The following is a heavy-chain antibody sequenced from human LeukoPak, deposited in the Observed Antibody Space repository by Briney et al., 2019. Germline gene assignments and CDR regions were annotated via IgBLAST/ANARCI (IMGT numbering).Heavy chain of an antibody. CDR1: GASISISSYY. Sequence: PSESLSLACTVAGASISISSYYCGWIREPPGKGLEWIGGIYYSGSTYYNPSLKSRVTISVDTSKNQFSLKLSSVTAADTAVYYCARHGPELRFLEWWLDYWGQGTLVTVSS. CDR3: ARHGPELRFLEWWLDY. J-gene: IGHJ4*02. V-gene: IGHV4-39*01. D-gene: IGHD3-3*01. CDR2: IYYSGST.